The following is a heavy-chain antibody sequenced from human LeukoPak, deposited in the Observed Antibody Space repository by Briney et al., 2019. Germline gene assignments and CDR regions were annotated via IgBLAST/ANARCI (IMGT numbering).Heavy chain of an antibody. J-gene: IGHJ4*02. CDR3: AKDREPLTVVTPPSYFDY. CDR2: MSGSGGST. V-gene: IGHV3-23*01. D-gene: IGHD4-23*01. CDR1: GFTFSSYA. Sequence: GGSLRLSCAASGFTFSSYAMSWGRHGPGKGLGRVSAMSGSGGSTYYADSVKGRLTISRDNSKTTLYLPLSSLRAEDAAVYYCAKDREPLTVVTPPSYFDYWGQGTLVTVSS.